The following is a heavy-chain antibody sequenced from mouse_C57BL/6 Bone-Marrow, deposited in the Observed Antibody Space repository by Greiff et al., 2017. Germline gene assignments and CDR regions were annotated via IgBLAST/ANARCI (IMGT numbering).Heavy chain of an antibody. Sequence: LQESGAELARPGASVKMSCKASGYTFTSYTMHWVKQRPGQGLEWIGYINPSSGYTKYNQKFKDKATLTADKSSSTAYMQLSSLTSEDSAVYYCARLGSNYGGYYFDYWGQGTTLTVSS. D-gene: IGHD2-5*01. CDR1: GYTFTSYT. CDR3: ARLGSNYGGYYFDY. V-gene: IGHV1-4*01. CDR2: INPSSGYT. J-gene: IGHJ2*01.